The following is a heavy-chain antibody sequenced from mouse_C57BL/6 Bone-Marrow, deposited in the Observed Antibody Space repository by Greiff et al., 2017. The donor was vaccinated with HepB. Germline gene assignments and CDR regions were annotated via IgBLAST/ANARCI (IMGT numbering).Heavy chain of an antibody. CDR1: GFTFSDYG. V-gene: IGHV5-17*01. CDR2: ISSGSSTI. D-gene: IGHD1-1*01. CDR3: ARPDYYGSHWYFDV. Sequence: EVMLVESGGGLVKPGGSLKLSCAASGFTFSDYGMHWVRQAPEKGLEWVAYISSGSSTIYYADTVKGRFTISRDNAKNTLFLQMTSLRSEDTAMYYSARPDYYGSHWYFDVWGTGTTVTVSS. J-gene: IGHJ1*03.